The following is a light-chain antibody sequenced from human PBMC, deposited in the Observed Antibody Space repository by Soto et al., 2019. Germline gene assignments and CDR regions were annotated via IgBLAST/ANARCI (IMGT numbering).Light chain of an antibody. V-gene: IGKV1-39*01. CDR1: QSISTY. J-gene: IGKJ1*01. CDR3: QQSSSSPRT. CDR2: AAS. Sequence: DIQMTQSPSSLSASVGDRVTITCRASQSISTYLSWYQKKSGKAPKLLISAASSLQSGVPSRFSGRGSGTEFTLTISGLQPDDFATYYCQQSSSSPRTFGQGTKVEIK.